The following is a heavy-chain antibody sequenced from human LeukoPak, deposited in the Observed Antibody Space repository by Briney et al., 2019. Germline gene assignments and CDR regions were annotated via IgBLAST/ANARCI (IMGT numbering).Heavy chain of an antibody. Sequence: SETLSLTCTVSGASITSYYWSWIRQPPGKGLEWIGNIYYSGNTNYNPSLKSRVTISVDMSKSHFPLKLSSVTAADTAVYYCARRHQVSSYSPYAFDIWGQGTMVTVSS. CDR2: IYYSGNT. CDR1: GASITSYY. CDR3: ARRHQVSSYSPYAFDI. D-gene: IGHD6-6*01. J-gene: IGHJ3*02. V-gene: IGHV4-59*08.